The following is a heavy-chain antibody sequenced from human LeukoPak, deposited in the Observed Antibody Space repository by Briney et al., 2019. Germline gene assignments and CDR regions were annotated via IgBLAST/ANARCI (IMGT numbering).Heavy chain of an antibody. V-gene: IGHV3-7*01. Sequence: GGSLRLSCAASGFTFSRSWMSWVRQAPGKGLERVANINQDGSEEYYVGSVEGRFTISRDNAKSSLYLQMNSLRAEDTAVYYCTSRVTQHKYFGPWGQGSLVTVS. CDR1: GFTFSRSW. D-gene: IGHD4-17*01. CDR3: TSRVTQHKYFGP. CDR2: INQDGSEE. J-gene: IGHJ5*02.